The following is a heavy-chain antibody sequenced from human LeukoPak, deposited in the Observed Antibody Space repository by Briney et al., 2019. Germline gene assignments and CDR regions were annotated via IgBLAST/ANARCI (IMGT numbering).Heavy chain of an antibody. V-gene: IGHV3-21*01. J-gene: IGHJ4*02. D-gene: IGHD4-17*01. CDR3: ARDPTQYLRYGHFDS. CDR1: GLTFSGYW. Sequence: KPGGSLRLSCAASGLTFSGYWLTWVRQAPGKGLEWVSSINNVASHIYYADSVRGRFTISRDNAKNSVSLQMSNLRAEDTAVYYCARDPTQYLRYGHFDSWGQGILVTVSS. CDR2: INNVASHI.